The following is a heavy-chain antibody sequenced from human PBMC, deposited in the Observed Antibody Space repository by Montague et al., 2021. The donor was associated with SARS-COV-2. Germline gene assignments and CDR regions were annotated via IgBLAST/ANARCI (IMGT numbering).Heavy chain of an antibody. CDR3: ARRENHAFDI. V-gene: IGHV3-23*01. D-gene: IGHD1-14*01. CDR1: GFTFSSYA. J-gene: IGHJ3*02. CDR2: ISGSGFTT. Sequence: SLRLSCAASGFTFSSYAMTWVRQAPGKGLEWVSAISGSGFTTNYADSVKGRFTISRDNAKNTLYLQMNSLRAEDTAVYYCARRENHAFDIWGQGTMVTVSS.